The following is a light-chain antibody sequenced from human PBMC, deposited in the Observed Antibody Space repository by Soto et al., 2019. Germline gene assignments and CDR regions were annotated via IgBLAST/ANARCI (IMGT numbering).Light chain of an antibody. V-gene: IGLV2-14*03. CDR1: SNDVGAYHF. J-gene: IGLJ1*01. CDR2: DVD. Sequence: QSALTQPASVSGSPGKSIAISCTGTSNDVGAYHFVSWFQQHPGKAPKLIIYDVDNRPSGVSDRFSASKSGNTASLTISGLQAEDEADYYCSSYVTDDTYVFGTGTKVTVL. CDR3: SSYVTDDTYV.